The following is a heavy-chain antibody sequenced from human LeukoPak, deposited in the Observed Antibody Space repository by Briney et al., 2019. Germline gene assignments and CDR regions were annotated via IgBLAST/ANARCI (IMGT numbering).Heavy chain of an antibody. V-gene: IGHV4-39*07. CDR3: ARGPYCSSTSCLTRDYYYYGMDV. Sequence: PSETLSLTCTVSGGSISSSSYYWGWIRQPPGKGLEWIGSIYYSGSTYYNPSLKSRVTISVDTSKNQFSLKLSSVTAANTAVYYCARGPYCSSTSCLTRDYYYYGMDVWGQGTTVTVSS. J-gene: IGHJ6*02. CDR1: GGSISSSSYY. CDR2: IYYSGST. D-gene: IGHD2-2*01.